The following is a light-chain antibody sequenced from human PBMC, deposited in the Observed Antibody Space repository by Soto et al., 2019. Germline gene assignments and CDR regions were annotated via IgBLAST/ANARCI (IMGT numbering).Light chain of an antibody. V-gene: IGKV3-20*01. Sequence: DIVLTQSPGTLSLSPGERATLSCRASQSVGRSYLAWYQQKPGQAPRLLISSVSKRATGIPDRFSGGGSGTDFTLTISRVQPEDFAPYNCQQYDGSPKAFGQGTRLEIK. J-gene: IGKJ5*01. CDR2: SVS. CDR3: QQYDGSPKA. CDR1: QSVGRSY.